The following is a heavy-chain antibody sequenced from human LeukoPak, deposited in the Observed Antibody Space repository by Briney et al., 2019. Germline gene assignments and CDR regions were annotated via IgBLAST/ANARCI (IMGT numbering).Heavy chain of an antibody. V-gene: IGHV4-59*01. CDR1: GGSISSYY. D-gene: IGHD6-13*01. Sequence: PSETLSLTCTVSGGSISSYYWSWIRQPPGKGLEWIGYIYYSGSTNYNPSLKSRVTISVDTSKNQFSLKLSSVTAADTAVYYCAREGEGSSSWATFDHWGQGTLVTVSS. CDR3: AREGEGSSSWATFDH. J-gene: IGHJ4*02. CDR2: IYYSGST.